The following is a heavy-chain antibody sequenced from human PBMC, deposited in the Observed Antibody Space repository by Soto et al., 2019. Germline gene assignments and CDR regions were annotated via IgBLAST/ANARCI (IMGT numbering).Heavy chain of an antibody. J-gene: IGHJ6*02. CDR3: ARLNSYGAYYYYGMDV. D-gene: IGHD5-18*01. Sequence: PGKGLEWIGYIYYSGSTNYNPSLKSRVTISVDTSKNQFSLKLSSVTAADTAVYYCARLNSYGAYYYYGMDVWGQGTTVTVSS. CDR2: IYYSGST. V-gene: IGHV4-59*01.